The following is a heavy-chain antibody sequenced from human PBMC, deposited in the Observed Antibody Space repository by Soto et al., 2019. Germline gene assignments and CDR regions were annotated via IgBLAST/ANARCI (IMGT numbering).Heavy chain of an antibody. J-gene: IGHJ4*02. CDR3: ARVKTYGYDY. Sequence: SETLSLTCTVSGGSVSSDNYYWSGVRHPPGKGLEWIGYIYYSGSTNYNPSLKSRVTISGDTSRNQFSLKLSSVTAADTAVYYCARVKTYGYDYWGQATLVTV. CDR1: GGSVSSDNYY. CDR2: IYYSGST. D-gene: IGHD5-18*01. V-gene: IGHV4-61*01.